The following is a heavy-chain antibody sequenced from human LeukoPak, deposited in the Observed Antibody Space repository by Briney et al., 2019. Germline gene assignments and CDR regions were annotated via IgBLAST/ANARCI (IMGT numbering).Heavy chain of an antibody. V-gene: IGHV3-30*02. Sequence: GGSLRLSCAASGLNFDKYGMHWVRQAPGKGLEWVTFIRYDGSDKYYANSVKGRLSISRDNSKKQLYLQMNSLKSEDTALYYCANLDDYWGQGTLVTVSS. CDR2: IRYDGSDK. CDR1: GLNFDKYG. J-gene: IGHJ4*02. CDR3: ANLDDY. D-gene: IGHD1-1*01.